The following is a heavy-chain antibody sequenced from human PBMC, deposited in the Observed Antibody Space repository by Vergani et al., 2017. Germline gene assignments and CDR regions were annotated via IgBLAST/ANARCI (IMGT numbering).Heavy chain of an antibody. CDR3: ARAVRGSPYYYGVDV. CDR2: VLYSGTT. V-gene: IGHV4-34*12. D-gene: IGHD1-26*01. CDR1: GGSFSGYY. J-gene: IGHJ6*02. Sequence: QVQLQQWGAGLLKPSETLSLTCAVYGGSFSGYYWTWIRQPPGKTLEWIGYVLYSGTTSYNPSLKSRVTISLDTSKNQFSLELNSMTAADTAVFYCARAVRGSPYYYGVDVWGQGTTVTVSS.